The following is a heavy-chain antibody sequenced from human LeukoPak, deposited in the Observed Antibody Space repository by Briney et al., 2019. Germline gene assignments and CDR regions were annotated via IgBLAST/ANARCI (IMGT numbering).Heavy chain of an antibody. J-gene: IGHJ5*01. CDR3: AKVAHGGDRFDS. V-gene: IGHV3-23*01. D-gene: IGHD2-21*02. Sequence: PGGSLRLSRAASGFTFNNYAMTWVRQAPGMGLEWVSALNGGGGNTYYADSVKGRFTISRDNSKNTLYLQMNSLRAEDTALYYCAKVAHGGDRFDSWGQGTLVTVSS. CDR1: GFTFNNYA. CDR2: LNGGGGNT.